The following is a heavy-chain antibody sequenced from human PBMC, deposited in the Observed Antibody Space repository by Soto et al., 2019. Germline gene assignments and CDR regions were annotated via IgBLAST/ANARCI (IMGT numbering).Heavy chain of an antibody. J-gene: IGHJ5*02. D-gene: IGHD3-16*01. V-gene: IGHV3-33*01. Sequence: GGSLRLSCAASGFTFSSYGMHWVRQAPGKGLEWVAVIWYDGSNKYYADSVKGRFTISRDNSKNTLYLQMNSLRAEDTAVYYCARDLVPGWFDPWGQGTLVTVSS. CDR3: ARDLVPGWFDP. CDR1: GFTFSSYG. CDR2: IWYDGSNK.